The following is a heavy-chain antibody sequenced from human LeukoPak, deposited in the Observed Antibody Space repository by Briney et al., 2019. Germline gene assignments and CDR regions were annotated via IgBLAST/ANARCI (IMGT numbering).Heavy chain of an antibody. CDR2: IYYSGST. CDR1: GGSISSYY. D-gene: IGHD2-2*01. V-gene: IGHV4-59*08. CDR3: ARGRYYSSTSCFYFDY. J-gene: IGHJ4*02. Sequence: SETLSLTCTVSGGSISSYYWSWIRQPPGKGLEWIGYIYYSGSTNYNPSLKSRVTISVDTSKNQFSLKLSSVTAADTAVYYCARGRYYSSTSCFYFDYWGQGTLVTVSS.